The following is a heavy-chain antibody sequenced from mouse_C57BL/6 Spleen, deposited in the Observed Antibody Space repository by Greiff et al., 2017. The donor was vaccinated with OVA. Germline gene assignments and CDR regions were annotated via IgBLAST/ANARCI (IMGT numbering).Heavy chain of an antibody. CDR3: AFYYDYDGGYFDY. J-gene: IGHJ2*01. D-gene: IGHD2-4*01. CDR2: IDPETGGT. Sequence: VKLVESGAELVRPGASVTLSCKASGYTFTDYEMHWVKQTPVHGLEWIGAIDPETGGTAYNQKFKGKAILTADKSSSTAYMELRSLTSEDSAVYYCAFYYDYDGGYFDYGGQGTTLTVSS. CDR1: GYTFTDYE. V-gene: IGHV1-15*01.